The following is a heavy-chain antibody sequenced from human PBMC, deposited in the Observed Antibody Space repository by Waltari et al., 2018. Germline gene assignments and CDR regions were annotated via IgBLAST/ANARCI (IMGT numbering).Heavy chain of an antibody. J-gene: IGHJ5*02. V-gene: IGHV5-10-1*03. CDR3: ARGLQNWFDP. D-gene: IGHD4-4*01. CDR1: GSSFTSYC. Sequence: EVQLVQSGAEVKKPGESPRISCKGSGSSFTSYCISWVRQMPGKGLEWMGRGDPSDSYTNYSPSFQGHVTISADKSISTAYLQWSSLKASDTAMYYCARGLQNWFDPWGQGTLVTVSS. CDR2: GDPSDSYT.